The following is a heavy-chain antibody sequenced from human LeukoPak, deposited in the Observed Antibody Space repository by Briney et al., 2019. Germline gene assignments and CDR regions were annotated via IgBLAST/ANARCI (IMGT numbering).Heavy chain of an antibody. D-gene: IGHD4-17*01. J-gene: IGHJ6*02. Sequence: GGSLRLSCAGSGFTFSRYGMHWVRQAPGKGLEWVAVISYDGSNKYYADSVKGRFTISRDNSKNTLYLQMNSLRAEDTAVYYCARLSILRVYGMDVWGQGTTVTVSS. CDR1: GFTFSRYG. CDR2: ISYDGSNK. CDR3: ARLSILRVYGMDV. V-gene: IGHV3-30*03.